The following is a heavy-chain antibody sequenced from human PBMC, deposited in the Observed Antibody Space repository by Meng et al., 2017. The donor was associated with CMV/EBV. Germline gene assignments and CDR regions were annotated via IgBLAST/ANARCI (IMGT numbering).Heavy chain of an antibody. D-gene: IGHD1-26*01. CDR3: ARDRGELMYYFDY. J-gene: IGHJ4*02. CDR2: IYASGTA. CDR1: GFTVSSSY. Sequence: GESLKISCAASGFTVSSSYMNWVRQAPGEGPEWVSIIYASGTAYYADSVKGRFTISRDNLKNTLYLQMDSLRAEDTAVYYCARDRGELMYYFDYWGQGTLVTVSS. V-gene: IGHV3-53*01.